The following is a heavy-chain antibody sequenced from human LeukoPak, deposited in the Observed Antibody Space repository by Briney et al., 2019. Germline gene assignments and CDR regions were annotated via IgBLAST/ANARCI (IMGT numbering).Heavy chain of an antibody. CDR1: GGTLSSYA. CDR2: IIPIFGTP. V-gene: IGHV1-69*05. CDR3: AAPLMVRGAYDAFDI. D-gene: IGHD3-10*01. J-gene: IGHJ3*02. Sequence: ASVKVSCKASGGTLSSYAISWVRQAPGQGLEWMGGIIPIFGTPNYAQKFQGRVTITTDESTSTAYMELSSLRSEDTAVYYCAAPLMVRGAYDAFDIWGQGTMVTVSS.